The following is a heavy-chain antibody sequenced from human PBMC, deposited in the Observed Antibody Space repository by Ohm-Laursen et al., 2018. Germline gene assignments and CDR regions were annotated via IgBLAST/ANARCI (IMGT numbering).Heavy chain of an antibody. V-gene: IGHV4-4*07. CDR3: ARDAPEARNEMDV. CDR1: GASISNYY. CDR2: VYPSGTT. D-gene: IGHD1-1*01. J-gene: IGHJ6*02. Sequence: GTLSLTCAVSGASISNYYWSWIRQPAGKGLEWIGRVYPSGTTYYNPSLKSRLTMSVDTPKNQFSMKLNSVTAADTALYYCARDAPEARNEMDVWGQGTPVTVSS.